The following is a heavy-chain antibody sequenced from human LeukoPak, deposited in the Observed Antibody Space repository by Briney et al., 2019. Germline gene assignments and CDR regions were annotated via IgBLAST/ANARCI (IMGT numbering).Heavy chain of an antibody. Sequence: ASVKVSCKASGYTFTNYGITWVRQAPGQGLEWMGWISAYNGNTNYAQKLQGRVTMITDTSTSTAYMELRSLRSDDTAVYYCARQEMSGWYSFLASNYYYYYMDVWGKGTTVTVSS. D-gene: IGHD6-19*01. J-gene: IGHJ6*03. CDR2: ISAYNGNT. V-gene: IGHV1-18*01. CDR1: GYTFTNYG. CDR3: ARQEMSGWYSFLASNYYYYYMDV.